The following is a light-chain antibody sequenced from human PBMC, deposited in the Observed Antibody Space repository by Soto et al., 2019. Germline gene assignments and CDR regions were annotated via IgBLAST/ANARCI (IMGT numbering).Light chain of an antibody. V-gene: IGKV3-20*01. CDR2: GAS. J-gene: IGKJ1*01. CDR1: QSVTSNY. Sequence: EIVLTQSPVALSVSSGXSGTLSCRAXQSVTSNYLAWYQQKPGQAPRLLIYGASSRATGIPDRFSGSGSGTDFTLTISRLEPEDFAVYYCQQYGSSPLWTFGQGTKVDNK. CDR3: QQYGSSPLWT.